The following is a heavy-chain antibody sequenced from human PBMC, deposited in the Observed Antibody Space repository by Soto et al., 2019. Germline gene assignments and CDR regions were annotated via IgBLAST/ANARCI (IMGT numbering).Heavy chain of an antibody. V-gene: IGHV3-74*01. J-gene: IGHJ4*02. CDR3: TRNAGGRFYGGFDN. CDR2: IKSDGTTT. CDR1: GFNFSSYW. D-gene: IGHD1-26*01. Sequence: EVHLVESGGDLVQPGGSLRLSCTTAGFNFSSYWVNWVRQAPGKGVAWVSRIKSDGTTTDYADSVKGRFTISRDNGKRTVYLEMNSLRADDTAVYYCTRNAGGRFYGGFDNWGQGTLVIVSS.